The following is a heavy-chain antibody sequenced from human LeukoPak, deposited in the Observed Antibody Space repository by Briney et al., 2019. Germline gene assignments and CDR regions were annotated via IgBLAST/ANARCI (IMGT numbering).Heavy chain of an antibody. J-gene: IGHJ5*02. CDR3: ASVDCSSTSCYYVSDP. CDR2: ISAYNGNT. D-gene: IGHD2-2*01. CDR1: GYTFTSYG. Sequence: GASVKVSCKASGYTFTSYGISWVRQAPGQGLEWMGWISAYNGNTNYARKLQGRVTMTTDTSTSTAYMELRSLRSDDTAVYYCASVDCSSTSCYYVSDPWGQGTLVTVSS. V-gene: IGHV1-18*01.